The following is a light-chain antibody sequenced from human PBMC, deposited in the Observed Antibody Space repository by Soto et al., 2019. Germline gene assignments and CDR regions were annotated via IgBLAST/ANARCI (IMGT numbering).Light chain of an antibody. CDR3: QQRFNWPIT. CDR1: QSVTNY. V-gene: IGKV3-11*01. Sequence: EIVLTQSPATLSLSPGERATLSCRASQSVTNYLAWYQQKPGQPPRLLISEPSSRATGIPARFSGSGSGTDFTLTISSLEPEDFAVYYCQQRFNWPITFGQGTRLEIK. J-gene: IGKJ5*01. CDR2: EPS.